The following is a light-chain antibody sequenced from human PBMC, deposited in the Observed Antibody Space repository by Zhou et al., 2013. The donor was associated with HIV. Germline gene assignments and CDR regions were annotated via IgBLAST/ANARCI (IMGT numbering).Light chain of an antibody. J-gene: IGKJ2*01. CDR2: GAS. Sequence: EIFLTQSPGSLSLSPGERATLSCRASQRVISSYLAWYQQKPGQSPRLLVYGASRRDTGIPDKFSGSGSETDFTLTISRLEPEDSALYFCHQYGSSPQTFGQGTKLEIK. CDR1: QRVISSY. V-gene: IGKV3-20*01. CDR3: HQYGSSPQT.